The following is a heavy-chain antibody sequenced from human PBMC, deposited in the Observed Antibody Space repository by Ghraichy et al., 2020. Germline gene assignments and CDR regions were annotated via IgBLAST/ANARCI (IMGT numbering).Heavy chain of an antibody. CDR1: GFTFSNAW. V-gene: IGHV3-15*01. J-gene: IGHJ2*01. CDR2: IKSKTDGGTT. Sequence: GEALNISCAASGFTFSNAWMSWVRQAPGKGLEWVGRIKSKTDGGTTDYAAPVKGRFTISRDDSKNTLYLQMNSLKTEDTAVYYCTTGYHWYFDLWGRGTLFTVSS. CDR3: TTGYHWYFDL. D-gene: IGHD2-2*01.